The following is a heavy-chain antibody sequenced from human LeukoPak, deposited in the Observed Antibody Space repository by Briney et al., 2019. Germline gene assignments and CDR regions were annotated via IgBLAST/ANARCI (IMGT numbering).Heavy chain of an antibody. CDR2: ISYSGST. CDR3: AKDNSGGESSGWRASFDN. V-gene: IGHV4-59*12. CDR1: GGSINSYF. J-gene: IGHJ4*02. D-gene: IGHD6-19*01. Sequence: KPSETLSLSCSVSGGSINSYFWNWIRQPPGKGLEWIGDISYSGSTNYNPSLKSRVSMSVDTSKNQFSLKLSSVTAADTSVNYCAKDNSGGESSGWRASFDNWGQGILVTVSS.